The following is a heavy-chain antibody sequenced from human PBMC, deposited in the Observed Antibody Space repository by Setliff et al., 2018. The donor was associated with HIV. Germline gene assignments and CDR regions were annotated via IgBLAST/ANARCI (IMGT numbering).Heavy chain of an antibody. CDR2: MYYVGST. Sequence: SETLSLTCAVSGYSISSGYYWGWIRQPPGKGLEWIGSMYYVGSTYYHPSFESRSSISIDTSENTLSLSLTSVTVADTAVYFCARSRWLSNTAYYFDFWGRGKLVTVSS. V-gene: IGHV4-38-2*01. CDR3: ARSRWLSNTAYYFDF. J-gene: IGHJ4*02. D-gene: IGHD3-10*01. CDR1: GYSISSGYY.